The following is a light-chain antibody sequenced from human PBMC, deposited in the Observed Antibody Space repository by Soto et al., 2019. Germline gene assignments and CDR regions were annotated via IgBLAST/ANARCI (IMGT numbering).Light chain of an antibody. CDR1: QSVSSY. CDR3: QQRSNWPPIT. V-gene: IGKV3-11*01. CDR2: DAS. Sequence: EIVLTQSPATLSLSPGERATLSCRASQSVSSYLAWYQQKPGQAPRLLINDASNRATGIPARFSGSGSGTDFTLTISSLKPEDFAVSYCQQRSNWPPITFGQGTRLEIK. J-gene: IGKJ5*01.